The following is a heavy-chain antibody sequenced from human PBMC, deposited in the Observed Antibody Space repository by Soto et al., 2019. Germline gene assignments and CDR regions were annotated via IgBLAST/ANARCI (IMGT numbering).Heavy chain of an antibody. CDR2: INPNSGGT. D-gene: IGHD6-13*01. Sequence: QVQLVQSGAEVKKPGASVKVSCKASGYTFTGYYMHWVRQAPGQGLEWMGWINPNSGGTNYAQKFQVWVTMTRDTSISTAYMELSRLRSDDTAVYYCARGTNPTAAGEHIDYWGKGTLVTVSS. CDR3: ARGTNPTAAGEHIDY. J-gene: IGHJ4*02. CDR1: GYTFTGYY. V-gene: IGHV1-2*04.